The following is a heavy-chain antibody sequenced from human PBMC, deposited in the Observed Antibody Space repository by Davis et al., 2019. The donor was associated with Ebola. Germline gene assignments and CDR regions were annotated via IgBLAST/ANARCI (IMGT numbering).Heavy chain of an antibody. D-gene: IGHD6-13*01. Sequence: MPSETLSLTCTVSGGTISSYYWSWIRQTPGKGLEWIGYIYYSGSTNYNPSFKSRVTISVDTSKNQFSLKLSSVTAADTAVYYCARRFRIAAAGTDYWVQGTLVTVSS. CDR2: IYYSGST. V-gene: IGHV4-59*08. CDR1: GGTISSYY. J-gene: IGHJ4*02. CDR3: ARRFRIAAAGTDY.